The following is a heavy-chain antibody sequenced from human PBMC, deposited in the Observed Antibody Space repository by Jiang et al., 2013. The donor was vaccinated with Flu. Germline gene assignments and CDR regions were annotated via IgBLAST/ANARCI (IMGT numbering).Heavy chain of an antibody. CDR2: INTNTGNP. D-gene: IGHD2-15*01. J-gene: IGHJ4*02. CDR3: ARWDCSGGSCYSMDY. V-gene: IGHV7-4-1*01. Sequence: QSGSELKKPGASVKVSCKASGYTFTSYAMNWVRQAPGQGLEWMGWINTNTGNPTYAQGFTGRFVFSLDTSVSTAYLQICSLKAEDAAVYYCARWDCSGGSCYSMDYWGQGTLVTVSS. CDR1: GYTFTSYA.